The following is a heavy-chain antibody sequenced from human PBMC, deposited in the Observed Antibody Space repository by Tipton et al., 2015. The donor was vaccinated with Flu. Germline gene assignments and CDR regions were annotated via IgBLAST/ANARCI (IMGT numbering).Heavy chain of an antibody. Sequence: SLRLSCAASGFTFSRYAMSWVRQAPGKGLEWVSAVSGGGAITYFADSVKGRFTISRDNSKNILYLQMNSLRADDTAVYYCAKDARQYYFDSSGPHSWGQGTLVTVSS. CDR2: VSGGGAIT. J-gene: IGHJ4*02. CDR3: AKDARQYYFDSSGPHS. CDR1: GFTFSRYA. D-gene: IGHD3-22*01. V-gene: IGHV3-23*01.